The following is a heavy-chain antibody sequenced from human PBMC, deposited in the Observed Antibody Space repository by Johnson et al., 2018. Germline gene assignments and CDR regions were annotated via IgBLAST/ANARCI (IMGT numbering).Heavy chain of an antibody. Sequence: VQLVESGGGVVRPGGSLRLSCAASGFTFDNYGMNWVRQAPGRGLEWVSPIHWNGGSSGYGDSVKGRFTISRDNAKNSLYLQMNSLRAEDPAFYYCARARGYGDGYGFDIWGHGTLVTVSA. J-gene: IGHJ3*02. D-gene: IGHD4-17*01. CDR1: GFTFDNYG. CDR3: ARARGYGDGYGFDI. V-gene: IGHV3-20*04. CDR2: IHWNGGSS.